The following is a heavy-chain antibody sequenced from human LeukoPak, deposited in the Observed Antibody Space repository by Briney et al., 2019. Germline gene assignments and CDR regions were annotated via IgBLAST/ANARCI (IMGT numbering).Heavy chain of an antibody. V-gene: IGHV3-43*01. Sequence: GGSLRLSCAASGFTFDDYTMHWVRQAPGKGLEWVPLISWDGGSTYYADSVKGRFTISRDNSKNSLYLQMNSLRTEDTALYYCAKGGYYDSSGYYSLPFDYWGQGTLVTVSS. D-gene: IGHD3-22*01. CDR3: AKGGYYDSSGYYSLPFDY. J-gene: IGHJ4*02. CDR1: GFTFDDYT. CDR2: ISWDGGST.